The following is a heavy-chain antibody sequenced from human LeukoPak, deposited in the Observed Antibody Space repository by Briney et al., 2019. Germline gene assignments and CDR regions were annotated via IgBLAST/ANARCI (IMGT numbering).Heavy chain of an antibody. CDR2: ISSSSSYI. J-gene: IGHJ4*02. D-gene: IGHD6-13*01. V-gene: IGHV3-21*01. Sequence: GSLRLSCAASGFTFSSYSMNWARQAPGKGLEWVSSISSSSSYIYYADSVKGRFTISRDNAKNSLYLQMNSLRAEDTAVYYCARDFGAAGSFDYWGQGTLVTVSS. CDR1: GFTFSSYS. CDR3: ARDFGAAGSFDY.